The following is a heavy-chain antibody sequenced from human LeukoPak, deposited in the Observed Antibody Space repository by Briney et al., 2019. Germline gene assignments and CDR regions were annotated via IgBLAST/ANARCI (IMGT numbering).Heavy chain of an antibody. D-gene: IGHD3-9*01. J-gene: IGHJ4*02. CDR2: ITMSSTYI. Sequence: PGGSLRLSCVASGFSFSSYIMNWVRQAPGKGLEWVSSITMSSTYIYYADSVKGRFTISRDNAKNSVFLQMNSLRAEDTAVYYCARVLRDYYFDYWGQGTLVTVSS. CDR3: ARVLRDYYFDY. CDR1: GFSFSSYI. V-gene: IGHV3-21*01.